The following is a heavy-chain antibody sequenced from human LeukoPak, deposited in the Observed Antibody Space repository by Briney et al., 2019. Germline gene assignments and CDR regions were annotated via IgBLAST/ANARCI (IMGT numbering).Heavy chain of an antibody. J-gene: IGHJ4*02. CDR1: GGSISSGGYS. CDR3: ARVGSGPTYYFDY. CDR2: IYHSGST. D-gene: IGHD6-19*01. Sequence: SQTLSLTCAVSGGSISSGGYSWSWIRQPPGKGLEWIGYIYHSGSTYYNPSLKSRVTISVDRSKNQFSLKLSSVTAADTAVYYCARVGSGPTYYFDYWGQGTLVTVSS. V-gene: IGHV4-30-2*01.